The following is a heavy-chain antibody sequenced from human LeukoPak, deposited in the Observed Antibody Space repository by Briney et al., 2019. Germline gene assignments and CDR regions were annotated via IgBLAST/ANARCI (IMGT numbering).Heavy chain of an antibody. CDR1: GGSFSGYY. D-gene: IGHD7-27*01. CDR3: ARGGHWGFLQYYYYMDV. J-gene: IGHJ6*03. CDR2: INHSGST. V-gene: IGHV4-34*01. Sequence: PSETLSLTCAVYGGSFSGYYWSWIRQPPGKGLEWIGEINHSGSTNYNPSLKSRVTISVDTSKNQFSLKLSSVTASDTAVYYCARGGHWGFLQYYYYMDVWGKGTTVTVSS.